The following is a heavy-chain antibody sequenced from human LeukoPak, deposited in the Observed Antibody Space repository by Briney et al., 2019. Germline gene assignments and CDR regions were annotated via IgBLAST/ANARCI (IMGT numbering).Heavy chain of an antibody. Sequence: SVKVSCKTSGGAFSSYDISWLRQAPGQGLEWMGGITPIFGTANYAQKFQGRVTITAVESMSTAYMELSSLRSEDTAVYYCARNFDYGDYFSVGGWFDPWGQGTLVTVSS. V-gene: IGHV1-69*13. CDR3: ARNFDYGDYFSVGGWFDP. J-gene: IGHJ5*02. CDR1: GGAFSSYD. CDR2: ITPIFGTA. D-gene: IGHD4-17*01.